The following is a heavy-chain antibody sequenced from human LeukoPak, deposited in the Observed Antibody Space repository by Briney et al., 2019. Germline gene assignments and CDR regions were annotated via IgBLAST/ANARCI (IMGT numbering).Heavy chain of an antibody. CDR3: VREVFCGGDCPGYFDR. D-gene: IGHD2-21*02. CDR1: GGTFSSYD. V-gene: IGHV3-13*04. J-gene: IGHJ2*01. CDR2: IDPAGGT. Sequence: GGTLRLSCAASGGTFSSYDMHWVRQTTRKGLEWVSAIDPAGGTYYPESLKGRFTISGEKAKNPFSLHMNSLRAGDTAVYYCVREVFCGGDCPGYFDRWKRGAPVTVSS.